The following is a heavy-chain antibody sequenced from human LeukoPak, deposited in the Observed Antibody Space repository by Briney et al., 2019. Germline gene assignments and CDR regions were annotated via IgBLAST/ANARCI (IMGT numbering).Heavy chain of an antibody. CDR3: ARDSSVVGATSRYFDY. CDR2: ISPIFGTA. D-gene: IGHD1-26*01. J-gene: IGHJ4*02. V-gene: IGHV1-69*05. CDR1: GGTFTSYA. Sequence: GSSVKVSCKASGGTFTSYAISWVRQAPGQGLEWMGGISPIFGTANYAQKFQGRVTITTDESTSTAYMELSSLRSEDTAVYYCARDSSVVGATSRYFDYWGQGTLVTVSS.